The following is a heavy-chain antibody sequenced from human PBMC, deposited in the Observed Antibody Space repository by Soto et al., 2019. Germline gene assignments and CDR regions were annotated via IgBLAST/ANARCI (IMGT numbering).Heavy chain of an antibody. CDR3: AKDGTTTGIHYYAMDV. V-gene: IGHV3-23*01. J-gene: IGHJ6*02. CDR1: GFTLTSYG. CDR2: IGRGGDT. Sequence: EVQLLESGGGLVQPGGSLRLSCEVSGFTLTSYGMNWVRQAPDKGLEWVSTIGRGGDTYYVDSVKGRFTISRDNSKNTLFLQMNSLRAEDTALYFCAKDGTTTGIHYYAMDVWGQGTTVTVSS. D-gene: IGHD1-1*01.